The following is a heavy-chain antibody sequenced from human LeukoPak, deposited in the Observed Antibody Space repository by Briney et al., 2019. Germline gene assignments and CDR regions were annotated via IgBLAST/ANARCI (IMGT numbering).Heavy chain of an antibody. J-gene: IGHJ4*02. CDR1: GYTFTSYG. V-gene: IGHV1-18*01. Sequence: GASVKVSCKASGYTFTSYGISWVRQAPGQGLEWMGWISAYNGNTNYAQKLQGRVTMTTDTSTSTAYMELRSLRSDDTAVYYCARDLRGIAAAGYRVANFDYWGQGTLVTVSS. CDR3: ARDLRGIAAAGYRVANFDY. D-gene: IGHD6-13*01. CDR2: ISAYNGNT.